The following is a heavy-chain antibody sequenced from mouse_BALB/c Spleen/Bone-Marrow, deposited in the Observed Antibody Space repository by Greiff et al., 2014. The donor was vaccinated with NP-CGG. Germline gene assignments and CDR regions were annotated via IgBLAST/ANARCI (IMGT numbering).Heavy chain of an antibody. CDR3: ARGDYGSSYDYAMDY. D-gene: IGHD1-1*01. CDR2: IYPGDGDT. Sequence: VKLMESGAELARPGASVKLSCKASGYTFTSYWMQWVKQRPGQGPEWIGAIYPGDGDTRYTQKFKGKATLTADKSSSTAYMQLSSLASEDSAVYYCARGDYGSSYDYAMDYWGQGTSVPVSS. CDR1: GYTFTSYW. V-gene: IGHV1-87*01. J-gene: IGHJ4*01.